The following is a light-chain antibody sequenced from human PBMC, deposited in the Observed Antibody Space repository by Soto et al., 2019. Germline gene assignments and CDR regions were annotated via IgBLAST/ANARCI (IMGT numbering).Light chain of an antibody. CDR1: QSVSSSY. CDR2: GAS. Sequence: EIVLTQSPGTLSLSPGERATLSCRASQSVSSSYLAWYQQKPGQAPRLLIYGASSRATGIPDRFSGSGSGTYFTLTISSLEPEDFAVYYCQQYGSSPPLTFGGGTKVEIK. J-gene: IGKJ4*01. CDR3: QQYGSSPPLT. V-gene: IGKV3-20*01.